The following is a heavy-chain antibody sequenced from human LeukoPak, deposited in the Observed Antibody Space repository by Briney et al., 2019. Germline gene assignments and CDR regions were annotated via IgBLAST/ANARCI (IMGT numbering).Heavy chain of an antibody. CDR3: ARVYKGARSYYFDY. CDR1: GGSISGSSHY. D-gene: IGHD3-10*01. J-gene: IGHJ4*02. CDR2: VYYSGST. V-gene: IGHV4-39*01. Sequence: SETLSLTCTVSGGSISGSSHYWGWIRQPPGRGLEWIGSVYYSGSTYYNPARKSRITISVKKAKNKFSLKLSSVTAADTAVYYCARVYKGARSYYFDYWGQGTLVTVSS.